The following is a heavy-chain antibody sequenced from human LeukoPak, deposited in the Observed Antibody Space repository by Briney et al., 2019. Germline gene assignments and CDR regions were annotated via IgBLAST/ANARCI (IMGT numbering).Heavy chain of an antibody. V-gene: IGHV4-61*02. CDR1: GGSISSGSYY. Sequence: SSETLSLTCTVSGGSISSGSYYWSWIRQPAGKGLEWIGRIYTSGSTNYNPSLKSRVTISVDTYKNQFSLKLSYVTAADTAVYYCARIIAARYNWFDPWGQGTLVTVSS. J-gene: IGHJ5*02. D-gene: IGHD6-6*01. CDR3: ARIIAARYNWFDP. CDR2: IYTSGST.